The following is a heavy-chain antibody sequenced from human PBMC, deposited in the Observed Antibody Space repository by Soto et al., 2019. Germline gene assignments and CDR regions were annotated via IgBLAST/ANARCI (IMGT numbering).Heavy chain of an antibody. Sequence: GGSLRLSCAASGFTFSSYGMHWVRQAPGKGLEWVAVISYDGSNKYYADSVKGRFTISRDNSKNTLYLQMNSLRAEDTAVYYCAKFHYRSDLGPFDYWGQGTLVTVSS. CDR2: ISYDGSNK. D-gene: IGHD3-3*01. V-gene: IGHV3-30*18. CDR1: GFTFSSYG. J-gene: IGHJ4*02. CDR3: AKFHYRSDLGPFDY.